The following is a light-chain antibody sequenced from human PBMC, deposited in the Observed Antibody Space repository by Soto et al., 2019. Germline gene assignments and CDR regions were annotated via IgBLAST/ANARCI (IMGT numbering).Light chain of an antibody. Sequence: QSVLPQPPSVSAAPGQKVTISCSGSSSNIGGNSVSWYQQLPGTAPKLLIYDDNKRPSGIPDRFSGSKSGTSATLGITGFQTGDEADYYCGSWDSSLSAYVFXTGTKVTVL. J-gene: IGLJ1*01. CDR2: DDN. V-gene: IGLV1-51*01. CDR1: SSNIGGNS. CDR3: GSWDSSLSAYV.